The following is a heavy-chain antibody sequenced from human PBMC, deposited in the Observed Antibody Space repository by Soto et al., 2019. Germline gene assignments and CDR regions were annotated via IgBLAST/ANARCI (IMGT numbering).Heavy chain of an antibody. J-gene: IGHJ5*02. CDR2: IIPIFGTA. V-gene: IGHV1-69*12. D-gene: IGHD4-17*01. CDR3: AGRGERYGDSDPPNWFDP. CDR1: GGTFSSYA. Sequence: QVQLVQSGAEVKKPGSSVKVSCKASGGTFSSYAISWVRQAPGQGLEWMGGIIPIFGTANYAQKFQGRVTITADESTSTAYMELSSLRSEDTAVYYCAGRGERYGDSDPPNWFDPWGQGTLVTVSS.